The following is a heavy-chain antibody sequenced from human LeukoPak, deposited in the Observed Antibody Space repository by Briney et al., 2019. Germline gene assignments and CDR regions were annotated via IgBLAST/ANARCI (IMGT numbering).Heavy chain of an antibody. CDR3: AKRPSDYGDYVSYFDY. Sequence: GGSLRLSCAASGFTFSSYWMSWVRQAPGKGLEWVANIKQDGSEKYYVDSVKGRFTISRDNSKDTLYLQMNSLRAEDTAVYYCAKRPSDYGDYVSYFDYWGQGTLVTVSS. D-gene: IGHD4-17*01. CDR1: GFTFSSYW. CDR2: IKQDGSEK. J-gene: IGHJ4*02. V-gene: IGHV3-7*01.